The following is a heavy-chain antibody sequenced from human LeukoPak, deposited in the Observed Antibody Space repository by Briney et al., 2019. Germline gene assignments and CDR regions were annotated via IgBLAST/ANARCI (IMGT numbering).Heavy chain of an antibody. CDR3: ATESVELATIPLGY. Sequence: GGSLRLSCAASGFTFSSYKMNWVRQAPGKGLEWVSSISSSSSYIYYADSVKGRFTISRDNAMNSLSLQMNSLRADDTAVYYCATESVELATIPLGYWGQGTLVTVSS. J-gene: IGHJ4*02. D-gene: IGHD5-24*01. V-gene: IGHV3-21*01. CDR1: GFTFSSYK. CDR2: ISSSSSYI.